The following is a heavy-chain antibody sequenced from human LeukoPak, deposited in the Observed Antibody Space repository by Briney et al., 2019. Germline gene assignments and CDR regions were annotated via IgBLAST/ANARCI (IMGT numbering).Heavy chain of an antibody. CDR2: IYYSGST. CDR1: GGSISSSSYY. CDR3: ARADSYGYA. Sequence: PSETLSLTCTVSGGSISSSSYYWGWIRQPPGKGLEWIGSIYYSGSTYYNPSLKSRVTISVDTSKNQFSLKLSSVTAADTAVYYCARADSYGYAWGQGTLVTVSS. D-gene: IGHD5-18*01. J-gene: IGHJ5*02. V-gene: IGHV4-39*07.